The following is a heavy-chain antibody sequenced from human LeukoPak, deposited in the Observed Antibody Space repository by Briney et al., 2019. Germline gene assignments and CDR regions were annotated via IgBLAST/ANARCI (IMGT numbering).Heavy chain of an antibody. CDR1: GLTFSSSA. J-gene: IGHJ4*02. Sequence: GGSLRLSCAASGLTFSSSAMTWVRQAPGKGLEWVSAISGSGGTTYYADSVKGRFTISRDNSKNTLYLQMNSLRAEDTAVYYCAKEYRYFDYWGQGTLVTVSS. CDR2: ISGSGGTT. D-gene: IGHD2-2*02. CDR3: AKEYRYFDY. V-gene: IGHV3-23*01.